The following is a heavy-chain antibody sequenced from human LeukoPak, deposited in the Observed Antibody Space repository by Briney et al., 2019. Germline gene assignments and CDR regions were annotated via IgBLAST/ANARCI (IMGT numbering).Heavy chain of an antibody. Sequence: GGSLRLSCAASGFTFSSYSMNWVRQAPGKGLEWVSYISSSSSTIYYADSVKGRFTISRDNAKNSLYLQMNSLRAEDTAVYYCARSPRYCSGGSCYSPFGYWGQGTPVTVSS. J-gene: IGHJ4*02. CDR1: GFTFSSYS. CDR3: ARSPRYCSGGSCYSPFGY. D-gene: IGHD2-15*01. V-gene: IGHV3-48*01. CDR2: ISSSSSTI.